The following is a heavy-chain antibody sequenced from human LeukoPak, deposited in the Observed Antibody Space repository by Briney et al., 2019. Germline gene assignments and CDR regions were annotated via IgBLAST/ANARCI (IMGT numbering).Heavy chain of an antibody. Sequence: PGGSLRLSCAASGFTFISYAMHWVRQAPGKGLEYVSAISSNGGSTYYANSVKGRFTISRDNSKNTLYLQMGSLRAGDMAVYYCASLRRGDYGGDAFDIWGQGTMVTVSS. V-gene: IGHV3-64*01. J-gene: IGHJ3*02. CDR1: GFTFISYA. D-gene: IGHD4-17*01. CDR2: ISSNGGST. CDR3: ASLRRGDYGGDAFDI.